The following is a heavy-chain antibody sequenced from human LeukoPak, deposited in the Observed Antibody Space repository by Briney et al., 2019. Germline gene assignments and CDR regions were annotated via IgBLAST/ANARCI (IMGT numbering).Heavy chain of an antibody. CDR3: ARALLWFGELLFPYFDY. J-gene: IGHJ4*02. CDR2: ISAYNGNT. CDR1: GCTFTNYG. Sequence: ASVKVSCKASGCTFTNYGISWVRQAPGQGLEWMGWISAYNGNTNYAQKLQGGVTMTTDTSTSIAYMELRSLRSDDTAVYYCARALLWFGELLFPYFDYWGQGTLVTVSS. D-gene: IGHD3-10*01. V-gene: IGHV1-18*01.